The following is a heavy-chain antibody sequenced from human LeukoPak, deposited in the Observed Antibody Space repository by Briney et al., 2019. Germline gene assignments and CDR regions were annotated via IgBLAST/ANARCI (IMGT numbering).Heavy chain of an antibody. Sequence: PSETLSLTCTVSGGSISGYYWSWIRQPPGKGLEWIGYIYYSGSTNYNPSLKSRVTISVDTSKNQFSLKLSSVTAADTAVYYCATSGLWGFYFNYWGQGTLVTVSS. CDR2: IYYSGST. D-gene: IGHD6-19*01. J-gene: IGHJ4*02. CDR3: ATSGLWGFYFNY. V-gene: IGHV4-59*01. CDR1: GGSISGYY.